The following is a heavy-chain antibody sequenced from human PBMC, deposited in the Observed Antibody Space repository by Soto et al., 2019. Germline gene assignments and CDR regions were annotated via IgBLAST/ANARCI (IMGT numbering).Heavy chain of an antibody. J-gene: IGHJ3*01. D-gene: IGHD2-2*03. V-gene: IGHV3-11*01. Sequence: QVQLVEFGGGLVKPGGSMRLSCAASGFTFTNHYMSWIRLAPGEGLQWVASITNGGSDKHYADSVKGRFTISRDNAKNLVSLQMNSLRAADTGVYYCARDMALGIDGVDVWGQGTVVTVSS. CDR2: ITNGGSDK. CDR3: ARDMALGIDGVDV. CDR1: GFTFTNHY.